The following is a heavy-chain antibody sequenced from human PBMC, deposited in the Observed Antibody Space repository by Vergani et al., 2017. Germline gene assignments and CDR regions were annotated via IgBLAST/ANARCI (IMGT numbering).Heavy chain of an antibody. CDR1: GGSISSYY. CDR3: ARGPIMVYAPDNYYYYGMDV. J-gene: IGHJ6*02. D-gene: IGHD2-8*01. V-gene: IGHV4-59*12. Sequence: QVQLQESGPGLVKPSETLSLTCTVSGGSISSYYWSWIRQPPGKGLEWIGEINHSGSTNYNPSLKSRVTISVDTSKNQFSLKLSSVTAADTAVYYCARGPIMVYAPDNYYYYGMDVWGQGTTVTVSS. CDR2: INHSGST.